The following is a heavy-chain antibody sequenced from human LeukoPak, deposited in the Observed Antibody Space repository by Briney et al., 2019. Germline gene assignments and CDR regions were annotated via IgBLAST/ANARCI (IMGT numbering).Heavy chain of an antibody. CDR2: IYYTGST. Sequence: SETLSLTCTVSGGSIRSYYWSWIRQPPGKGLEWIGYIYYTGSTNYNPSLKSRVTISLDTSNNQFSLNMSSVTAADTAVYYCARTERLQLAQLDAWGQGTLVTVSS. V-gene: IGHV4-59*08. CDR1: GGSIRSYY. J-gene: IGHJ5*02. D-gene: IGHD6-13*01. CDR3: ARTERLQLAQLDA.